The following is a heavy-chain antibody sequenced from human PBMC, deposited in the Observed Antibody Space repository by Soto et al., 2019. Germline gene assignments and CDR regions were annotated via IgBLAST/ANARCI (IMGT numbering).Heavy chain of an antibody. J-gene: IGHJ6*02. V-gene: IGHV3-66*01. Sequence: GESLKISCAASGFTVSSNYMSWVRQAPGKGLEWVSVIYSGGSTYYADSVKGRFTISRHNSKNTLYLQMNSLRAEDTAVYYCASATMVRGVIITNYYYGMDVWGQGTTVTVSS. CDR1: GFTVSSNY. CDR2: IYSGGST. CDR3: ASATMVRGVIITNYYYGMDV. D-gene: IGHD3-10*01.